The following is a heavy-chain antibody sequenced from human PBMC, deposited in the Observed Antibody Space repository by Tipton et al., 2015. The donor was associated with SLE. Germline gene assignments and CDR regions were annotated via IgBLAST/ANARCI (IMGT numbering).Heavy chain of an antibody. J-gene: IGHJ4*02. CDR3: ARGGGGTGIEN. CDR1: GFTFSIYW. D-gene: IGHD1-1*01. CDR2: INSDGSHT. Sequence: SLRLSCAASGFTFSIYWMHWVRQAPGTGLVWVSYINSDGSHTDYADSVKGRFTISRDNAKNMLYLQMNSLSAEDTAVDYCARGGGGTGIENGGQGTLVTVSS. V-gene: IGHV3-74*01.